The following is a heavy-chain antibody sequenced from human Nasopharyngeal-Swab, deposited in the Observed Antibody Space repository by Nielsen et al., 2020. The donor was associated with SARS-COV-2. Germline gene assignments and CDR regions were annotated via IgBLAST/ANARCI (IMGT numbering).Heavy chain of an antibody. CDR1: GFSFSSYA. CDR2: TFGGDFST. CDR3: ATGYTSNWRAFDV. D-gene: IGHD6-13*01. Sequence: GGSLRLSCAASGFSFSSYAMSWVRQAPGKGLEWVSVTFGGDFSTFYADYVKGRFTISRDDSRSTLFLQVNNLRAEDTAIYYCATGYTSNWRAFDVWGQGTLVTVSS. V-gene: IGHV3-23*03. J-gene: IGHJ3*01.